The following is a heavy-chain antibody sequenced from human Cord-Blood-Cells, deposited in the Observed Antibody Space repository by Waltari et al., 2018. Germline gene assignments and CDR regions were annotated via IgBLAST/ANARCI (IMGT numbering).Heavy chain of an antibody. D-gene: IGHD3-10*01. CDR1: GGSFSGYY. J-gene: IGHJ4*02. CDR2: INHSGST. V-gene: IGHV4-34*01. CDR3: ARGPDLWFGELYFDY. Sequence: QVQLQQWGAGLLKPSETLSLTCAVYGGSFSGYYLSWIRQPPGKGLEWIGEINHSGSTNYNPSLKSRVTISVDTSKNQFSLKLSSVTAADTAVYYCARGPDLWFGELYFDYWGQGTLVTVSS.